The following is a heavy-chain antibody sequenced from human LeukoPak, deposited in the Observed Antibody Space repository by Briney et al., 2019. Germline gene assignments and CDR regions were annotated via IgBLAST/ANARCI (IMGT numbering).Heavy chain of an antibody. CDR2: ISSSSSYI. Sequence: PGGSLRLSCAASGFTFSSYSMNWVRQAPGRGLEWVSSISSSSSYIYYADSVKGRFTIPRDNAKNSLYLQMNSLRAEDTAVYYCARETQKTTYYFDYWGQGTLVTVSS. D-gene: IGHD1/OR15-1a*01. CDR3: ARETQKTTYYFDY. J-gene: IGHJ4*02. V-gene: IGHV3-21*01. CDR1: GFTFSSYS.